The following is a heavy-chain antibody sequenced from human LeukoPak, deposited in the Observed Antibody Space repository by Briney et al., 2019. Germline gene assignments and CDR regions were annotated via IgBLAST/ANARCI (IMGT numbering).Heavy chain of an antibody. CDR1: GGSISSGGYY. V-gene: IGHV4-31*03. J-gene: IGHJ4*02. CDR3: AASRGCSSTSCYVYFDY. Sequence: PSETLSLTCTVSGGSISSGGYYWSWIRQHPGTGLEWIGYMYYSGSTYYNPSLKSRVTISVDTSKNQFSLKLSSVTAADTAVYYCAASRGCSSTSCYVYFDYWGQGTLVTVSS. D-gene: IGHD2-2*01. CDR2: MYYSGST.